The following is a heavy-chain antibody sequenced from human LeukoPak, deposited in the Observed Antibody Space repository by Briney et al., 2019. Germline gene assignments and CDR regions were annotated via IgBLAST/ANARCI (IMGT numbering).Heavy chain of an antibody. D-gene: IGHD3-10*01. CDR3: ARDRGSESYYGY. V-gene: IGHV3-74*01. CDR1: GFTFSSYW. J-gene: IGHJ4*02. CDR2: INTDGSST. Sequence: GGSLRLSCAASGFTFSSYWMHWVRHAPGKGLVWVSRINTDGSSTSYADSVKGRFTISRDNAKNTLYLQMNSLRAEDTAVYYCARDRGSESYYGYWGQGTLVTVSS.